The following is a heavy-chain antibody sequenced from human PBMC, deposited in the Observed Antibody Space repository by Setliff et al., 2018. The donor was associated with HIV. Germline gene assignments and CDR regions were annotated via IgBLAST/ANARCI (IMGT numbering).Heavy chain of an antibody. CDR3: ARGGEIALAAHRRWLDS. J-gene: IGHJ5*01. CDR1: GYSFTGYY. V-gene: IGHV1-2*02. Sequence: VSCKASGYSFTGYYIHWVRQAPGQGLEWMGWINPNSGATNYAQKFEDKVTMTRDTSLSTGYMNLSRLRSDDTAVYYCARGGEIALAAHRRWLDSWGQGTLVTVS. D-gene: IGHD6-19*01. CDR2: INPNSGAT.